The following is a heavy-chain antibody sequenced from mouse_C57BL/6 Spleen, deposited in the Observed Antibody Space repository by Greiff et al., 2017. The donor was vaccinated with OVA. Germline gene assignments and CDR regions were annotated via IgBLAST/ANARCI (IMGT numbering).Heavy chain of an antibody. V-gene: IGHV10-1*01. Sequence: EVQLVESGGGLVQPKGSLKLSCAASGFSFNTYAMNWVRQAPGKGLEWVARIRSKSNNYATYYADSVKDRFTISRDDSESMLYLQMNNLKTEDTAMYYCVRHGGDSFAYWGQGTLVTVSA. CDR1: GFSFNTYA. J-gene: IGHJ3*01. CDR2: IRSKSNNYAT. CDR3: VRHGGDSFAY.